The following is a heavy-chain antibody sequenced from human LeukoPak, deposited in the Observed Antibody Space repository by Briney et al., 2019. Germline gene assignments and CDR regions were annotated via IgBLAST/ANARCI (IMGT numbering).Heavy chain of an antibody. V-gene: IGHV1-69*13. CDR3: ATPHSSGSYYFDY. J-gene: IGHJ4*02. CDR1: GGTFSSYA. Sequence: ASVKVSCKASGGTFSSYAISWVRQAPGQGLEWMGGIIPIFGTANYAQKFQGRVTITAGESTSTAYMELSSLRSEDTAVYYCATPHSSGSYYFDYWGQGTLVTVSS. CDR2: IIPIFGTA. D-gene: IGHD6-19*01.